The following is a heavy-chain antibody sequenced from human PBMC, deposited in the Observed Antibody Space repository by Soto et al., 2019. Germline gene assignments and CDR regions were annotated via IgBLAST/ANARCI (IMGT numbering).Heavy chain of an antibody. CDR1: GFTFSSYA. J-gene: IGHJ4*02. CDR2: ISGSGGST. V-gene: IGHV3-23*01. Sequence: EVQLLESGGGLVQPGGSLRLSCAASGFTFSSYAMSLVRQAPGKGLEWVSAISGSGGSTYYADSVKGLFTISRDNSKNTLYLQMNSLRAEDTAVYYCANDRGQYYYDSSGLDYWGQGTLVPVSS. CDR3: ANDRGQYYYDSSGLDY. D-gene: IGHD3-22*01.